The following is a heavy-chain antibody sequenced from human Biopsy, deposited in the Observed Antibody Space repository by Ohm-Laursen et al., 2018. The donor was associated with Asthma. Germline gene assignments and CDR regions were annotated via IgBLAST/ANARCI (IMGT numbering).Heavy chain of an antibody. CDR1: GFSFSEFV. D-gene: IGHD3-3*02. V-gene: IGHV3-7*01. CDR2: IKHDGSEK. CDR3: ARTFHFWSPYHAEHYQL. Sequence: SLRLSCAASGFSFSEFVMHWVRQAPGKGLEWVANIKHDGSEKNHVDSLKGRFTISRDNAKNSLYLQMNSLRAGDTAVYYCARTFHFWSPYHAEHYQLWGQGTLVTVSS. J-gene: IGHJ1*01.